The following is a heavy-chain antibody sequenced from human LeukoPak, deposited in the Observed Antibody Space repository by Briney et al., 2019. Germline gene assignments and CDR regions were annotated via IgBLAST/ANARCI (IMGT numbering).Heavy chain of an antibody. Sequence: GGSLRLSCAASGFTVSSNYMSWVRQAPGKGLEWVSVIYSGGSTYYADSVKGRFTISRHNSKNTLYLQMNSLRAEDTAAYYCAKQYSSGWYGDYYFDYWGQGTLVNVSS. D-gene: IGHD6-19*01. CDR1: GFTVSSNY. CDR3: AKQYSSGWYGDYYFDY. V-gene: IGHV3-53*04. CDR2: IYSGGST. J-gene: IGHJ4*02.